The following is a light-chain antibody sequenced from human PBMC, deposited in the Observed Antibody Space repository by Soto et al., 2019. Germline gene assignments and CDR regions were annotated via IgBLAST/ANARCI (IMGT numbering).Light chain of an antibody. J-gene: IGKJ1*01. CDR2: DAS. Sequence: EIVLTQSPATLSLSPGEGATLSCRASQSVSSYLAWYQQKPGQAPMLLIYDASHRATDIPARFSGSGSGTDFTLTISSLEPEDFAVYYCQQRINWPVTFGQGTRVEIK. CDR1: QSVSSY. V-gene: IGKV3-11*01. CDR3: QQRINWPVT.